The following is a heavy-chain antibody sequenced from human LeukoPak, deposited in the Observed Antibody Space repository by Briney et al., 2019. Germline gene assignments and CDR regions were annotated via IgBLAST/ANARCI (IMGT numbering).Heavy chain of an antibody. CDR1: GGSFSGYY. CDR2: INHSGST. V-gene: IGHV4-34*01. Sequence: SETLSLTCAVYGGSFSGYYWSWIRQPPGKGLEWIGEINHSGSTNYNPSLESRVTISVDTSKNQFSLKLSSVTAADTAVYYCARGVGARLRFWSGYQKPYYFDYWGQGTLVTVSS. D-gene: IGHD3-3*01. J-gene: IGHJ4*02. CDR3: ARGVGARLRFWSGYQKPYYFDY.